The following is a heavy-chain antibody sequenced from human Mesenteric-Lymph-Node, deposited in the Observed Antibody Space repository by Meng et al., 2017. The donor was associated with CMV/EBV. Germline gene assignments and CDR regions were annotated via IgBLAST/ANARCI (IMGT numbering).Heavy chain of an antibody. Sequence: SETLSLTCTVSGGSISSSSYYWGWIRQPPGKGLEWIGSIYYSGSTYYNPSLKSRVVISVDTSRNQFSLKLSSVTAADTAVYYCARAPFNYYDSSGDPPDYWGQGTVVTVS. J-gene: IGHJ4*02. D-gene: IGHD3-22*01. CDR2: IYYSGST. CDR1: GGSISSSSYY. V-gene: IGHV4-39*07. CDR3: ARAPFNYYDSSGDPPDY.